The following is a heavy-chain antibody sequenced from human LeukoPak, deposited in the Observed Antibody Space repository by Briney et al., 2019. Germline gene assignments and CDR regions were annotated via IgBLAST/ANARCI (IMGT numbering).Heavy chain of an antibody. D-gene: IGHD6-13*01. CDR1: GGSISSYY. V-gene: IGHV4-59*01. Sequence: SETLSLTCTVSGGSISSYYWSWIRQPPGKGLEWIGYIYYGGSTNYNPSLKSRVTISVDTSKNQFSLKLSSVTAADTAVYYCARATYSSSWYYYYYYMDVWGKGTTVTISS. CDR2: IYYGGST. CDR3: ARATYSSSWYYYYYYMDV. J-gene: IGHJ6*03.